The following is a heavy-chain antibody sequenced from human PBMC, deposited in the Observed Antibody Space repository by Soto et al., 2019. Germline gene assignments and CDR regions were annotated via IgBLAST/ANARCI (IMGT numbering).Heavy chain of an antibody. Sequence: SETLSLTCTVSGGSISSYYWSWIRQPPGKGLEWIGYIYYSGSTNYNPSLKSRVTISVDTSKNQFSLKLSSVTAADTAVYYCASTYYTGSSGPFDYWGQGTLVTVSS. J-gene: IGHJ4*02. D-gene: IGHD3-22*01. CDR2: IYYSGST. CDR3: ASTYYTGSSGPFDY. CDR1: GGSISSYY. V-gene: IGHV4-59*08.